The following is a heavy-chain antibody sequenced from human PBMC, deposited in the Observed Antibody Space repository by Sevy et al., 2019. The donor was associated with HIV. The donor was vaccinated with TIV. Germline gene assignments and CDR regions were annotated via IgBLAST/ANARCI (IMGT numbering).Heavy chain of an antibody. CDR2: IYYSGST. J-gene: IGHJ4*02. V-gene: IGHV4-31*03. Sequence: SETLSLTCTVSGGSISSGGYYWSWIRQHPGKGLEWIGYIYYSGSTYYNPSLKSRVTISVDTSKNHFSLNLSSVTAADTAVYYCARSDGHYLDFWGQGSLVTVSS. CDR3: ARSDGHYLDF. D-gene: IGHD4-17*01. CDR1: GGSISSGGYY.